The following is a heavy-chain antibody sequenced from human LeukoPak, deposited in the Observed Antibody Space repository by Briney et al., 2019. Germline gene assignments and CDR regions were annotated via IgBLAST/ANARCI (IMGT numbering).Heavy chain of an antibody. CDR3: GRGEESLTYRYFDL. D-gene: IGHD3-16*02. J-gene: IGHJ2*01. V-gene: IGHV3-23*01. CDR2: VSTTGSP. Sequence: PGRSMTLSCPASRCSFNYFAITWVSQPPGKGLEWVSAVSTTGSPYYPDSVKARFSIPGDGSKNPVYLEMHGLRAEDPAIFYCGRGEESLTYRYFDLWGRGTLVTVSS. CDR1: RCSFNYFA.